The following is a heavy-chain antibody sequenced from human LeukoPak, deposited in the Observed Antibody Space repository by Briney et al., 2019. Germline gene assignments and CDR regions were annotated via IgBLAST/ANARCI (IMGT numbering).Heavy chain of an antibody. D-gene: IGHD1-26*01. V-gene: IGHV1-8*01. J-gene: IGHJ3*02. CDR2: MNPNSGNT. CDR1: GYTFTSYD. CDR3: AREEIVGATGAFDI. Sequence: GASVKVSCKASGYTFTSYDINWVRQATGQGLEWMGWMNPNSGNTGYAQKFQGRVTMTRNTSISTAYMEPSSLRSEDTAVYYCAREEIVGATGAFDIWGQGTMVTVSS.